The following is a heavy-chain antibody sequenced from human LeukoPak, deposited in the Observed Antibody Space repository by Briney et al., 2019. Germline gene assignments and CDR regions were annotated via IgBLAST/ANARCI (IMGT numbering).Heavy chain of an antibody. Sequence: PSETLSLTGTVSGGSISSGSYSWNWIRQPAGKGLEWIGRIYTSGSTNYNPSLKSRLTISVDTSKNQFSLKLSSVTAADTAVYYCARAEWELDDAFDIWGQGTMVTVSS. CDR1: GGSISSGSYS. D-gene: IGHD1-26*01. J-gene: IGHJ3*02. CDR2: IYTSGST. CDR3: ARAEWELDDAFDI. V-gene: IGHV4-61*02.